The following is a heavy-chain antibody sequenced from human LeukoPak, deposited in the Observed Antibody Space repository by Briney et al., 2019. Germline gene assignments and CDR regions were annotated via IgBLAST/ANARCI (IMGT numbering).Heavy chain of an antibody. CDR3: AKFYDILTGYFDY. CDR2: VSGGNGNTYYA. CDR1: GFTFSYYT. V-gene: IGHV3-23*01. Sequence: GGSLRLSCAASGFTFSYYTMHWVRQSPGKGLEWVSAVSGGNGNTYYAYYADSVRGRFTISRDSSKNTLYLQMNSLRAEDTAVYYCAKFYDILTGYFDYWGQGTLVTVSS. D-gene: IGHD3-9*01. J-gene: IGHJ4*02.